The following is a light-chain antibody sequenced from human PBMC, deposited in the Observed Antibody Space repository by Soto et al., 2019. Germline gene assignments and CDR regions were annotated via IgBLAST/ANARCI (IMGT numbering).Light chain of an antibody. CDR2: GAS. CDR3: QHYGSSPPYT. Sequence: EIVLTQSPGTLSLSPGERATLSCRASQSVSSNQLAWYQQKPGQSPRLLIYGASNRASGIPDRFSGSGSGTDFTLAINRLEPEDFAVYYCQHYGSSPPYTFGQGTKLEIK. J-gene: IGKJ2*01. CDR1: QSVSSNQ. V-gene: IGKV3-20*01.